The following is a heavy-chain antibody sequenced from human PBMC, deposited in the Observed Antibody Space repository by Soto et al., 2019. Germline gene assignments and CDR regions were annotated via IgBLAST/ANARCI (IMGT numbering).Heavy chain of an antibody. V-gene: IGHV3-30*18. CDR3: AKVDRSGYSYGYAVDY. CDR1: GFPFSSYG. CDR2: ISYDGSNK. Sequence: SLRLSCAASGFPFSSYGMHWVRQAPGKGLEWVAVISYDGSNKYYADSVKGRFTISRDNSKNTLYLQMNSLRAEDTAVYYCAKVDRSGYSYGYAVDYWGQGTLVTVSS. D-gene: IGHD5-18*01. J-gene: IGHJ4*02.